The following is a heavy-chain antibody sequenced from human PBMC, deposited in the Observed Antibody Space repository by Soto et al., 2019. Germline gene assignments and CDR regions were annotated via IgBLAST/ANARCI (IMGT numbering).Heavy chain of an antibody. CDR1: GFTFSSYG. J-gene: IGHJ5*02. CDR2: ISYDGSNK. Sequence: QVQLVESGGGVVQPGRSLRLSCAASGFTFSSYGMHWVRQAPGKGLEWVAVISYDGSNKYYADSVKGRFTISRDNSKNTRYLQMNSLRAEDTAVYYCAKGGWLVLDWFDPWGQGTLVTVSS. CDR3: AKGGWLVLDWFDP. D-gene: IGHD6-19*01. V-gene: IGHV3-30*18.